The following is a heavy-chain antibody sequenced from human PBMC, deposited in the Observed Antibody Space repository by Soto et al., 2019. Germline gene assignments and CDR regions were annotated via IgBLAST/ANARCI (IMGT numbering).Heavy chain of an antibody. Sequence: XGSLSLACTVSGASISSSSYYWGWIRKPPGKGLEWIGSIYYSGSTYYNPSLKSRVTISVDTSKNQFSLKLSSVTAADTAVYYCASFLAGSWIGYWGQGTLVTVSS. CDR2: IYYSGST. J-gene: IGHJ4*02. V-gene: IGHV4-39*01. CDR1: GASISSSSYY. D-gene: IGHD1-26*01. CDR3: ASFLAGSWIGY.